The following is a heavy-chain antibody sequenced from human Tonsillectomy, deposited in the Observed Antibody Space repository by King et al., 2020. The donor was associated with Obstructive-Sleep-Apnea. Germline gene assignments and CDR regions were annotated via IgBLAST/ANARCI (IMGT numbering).Heavy chain of an antibody. Sequence: QLVQSGGGLVQPGGSLRLSCAASGFTFSSYLMSWVRQAPGEGREWVSNIKQDWRVKYYVDFVKGRFTISRDNAKNSLYLQMNSLGAEDTAVYYCAREGVGATHFDYWGQGTLVTVSS. CDR3: AREGVGATHFDY. CDR2: IKQDWRVK. D-gene: IGHD1-26*01. J-gene: IGHJ4*02. V-gene: IGHV3-7*01. CDR1: GFTFSSYL.